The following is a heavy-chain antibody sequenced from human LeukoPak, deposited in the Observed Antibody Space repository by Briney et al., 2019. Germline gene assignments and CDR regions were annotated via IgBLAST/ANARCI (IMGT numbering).Heavy chain of an antibody. CDR3: ARARIAAACDY. V-gene: IGHV3-21*01. J-gene: IGHJ4*02. CDR2: ISSSSNYI. D-gene: IGHD6-13*01. Sequence: GGSLTLSCAASGFTFSNYIMNWVRQAPGKGLDGVSSISSSSNYIYYAGSVRGRFTISRDNAKNSLYLQMNSLRAEDTAVYYCARARIAAACDYWGQGTLVTVSS. CDR1: GFTFSNYI.